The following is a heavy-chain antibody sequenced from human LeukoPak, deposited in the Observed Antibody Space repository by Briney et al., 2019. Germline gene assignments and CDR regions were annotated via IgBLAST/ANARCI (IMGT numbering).Heavy chain of an antibody. J-gene: IGHJ3*02. D-gene: IGHD6-19*01. V-gene: IGHV3-21*01. CDR2: ISSSSYI. Sequence: PGGSLRLSCAASGFTFSSYSMNWVRQAPGKGLEWVSSISSSSYIYYADSVKGRFTISRDNAKNSLYLQMNSLRAEDTAVYYCARAAGGYSSGWYLDAFDIWGQGTMVTVSS. CDR1: GFTFSSYS. CDR3: ARAAGGYSSGWYLDAFDI.